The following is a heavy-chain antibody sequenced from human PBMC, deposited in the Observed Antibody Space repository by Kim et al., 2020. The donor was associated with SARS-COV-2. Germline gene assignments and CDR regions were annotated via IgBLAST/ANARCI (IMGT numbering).Heavy chain of an antibody. Sequence: NYNPSLKSRVTISVVTSKNLFALKLSSVTAADTAVYYCAGGGDIVVVIAYWGQGPLVTASS. V-gene: IGHV4-59*09. CDR3: AGGGDIVVVIAY. J-gene: IGHJ4*02. D-gene: IGHD2-15*01.